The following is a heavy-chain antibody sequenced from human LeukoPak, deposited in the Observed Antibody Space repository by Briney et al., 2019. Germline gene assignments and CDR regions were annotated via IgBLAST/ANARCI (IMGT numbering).Heavy chain of an antibody. Sequence: GGSLRLSCAASGFTFSSYAMSWVRQAPGKGLEWVSFLSSGPSTISYADSVKGRFTISRDNAENSLYLQMDSLRDEDTAVYYCVRDATRVLAGAYWYFDLWGRGTLVTVSS. CDR1: GFTFSSYA. CDR3: VRDATRVLAGAYWYFDL. D-gene: IGHD6-19*01. CDR2: LSSGPSTI. J-gene: IGHJ2*01. V-gene: IGHV3-48*02.